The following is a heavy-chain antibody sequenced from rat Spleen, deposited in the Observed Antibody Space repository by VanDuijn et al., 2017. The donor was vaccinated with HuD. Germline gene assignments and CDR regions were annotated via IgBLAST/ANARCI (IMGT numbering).Heavy chain of an antibody. J-gene: IGHJ3*01. CDR3: ARQDTSGYSNWFAY. CDR1: GFTFSNYD. V-gene: IGHV5-25*01. CDR2: INPGGYNT. D-gene: IGHD4-3*01. Sequence: EVQLVESGGGLAQPGRSLKLSCAVSGFTFSNYDMAWVRQAPTKGLEWVASINPGGYNTYYRDSVRGRFTVSRDNSKSTLNLQVDSLRSEDTATYYCARQDTSGYSNWFAYWGQGTLVTVSS.